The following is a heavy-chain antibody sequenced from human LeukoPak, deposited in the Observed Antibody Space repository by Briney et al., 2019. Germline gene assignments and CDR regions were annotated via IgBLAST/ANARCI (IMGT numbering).Heavy chain of an antibody. CDR1: GGSFSGYY. Sequence: PSETLSLTCAVYGGSFSGYYWSWIRQPPGKGLEWIGEINHSGSTNYNPSLKSRVTISVDTSKNQFSLKLSSVTAADTAVYYCARAHRRITMVRGPRVSWFDPWGQGTLVTVSS. V-gene: IGHV4-34*01. CDR3: ARAHRRITMVRGPRVSWFDP. CDR2: INHSGST. J-gene: IGHJ5*02. D-gene: IGHD3-10*01.